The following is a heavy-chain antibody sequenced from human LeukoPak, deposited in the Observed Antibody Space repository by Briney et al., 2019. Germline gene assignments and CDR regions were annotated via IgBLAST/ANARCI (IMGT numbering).Heavy chain of an antibody. J-gene: IGHJ4*02. Sequence: SGTLSLTCAAYGGSFSGYYWSWIRQPPGKGLEWIGEINHSGRTNYNPSLKSRVTISVDTSKNQFSLKLSSVTAADTAVYYCARQNYGAAPLRYWGQGTLVTVSS. CDR1: GGSFSGYY. CDR2: INHSGRT. CDR3: ARQNYGAAPLRY. D-gene: IGHD4/OR15-4a*01. V-gene: IGHV4-34*01.